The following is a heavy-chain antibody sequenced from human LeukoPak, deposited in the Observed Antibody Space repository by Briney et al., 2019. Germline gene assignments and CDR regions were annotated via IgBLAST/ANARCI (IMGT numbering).Heavy chain of an antibody. V-gene: IGHV3-23*01. CDR3: AKVAGYCTGGSCYGALDY. CDR2: ISGSGGST. J-gene: IGHJ4*02. CDR1: GFTFSSYG. Sequence: GGSLRLSCAASGFTFSSYGMRWVRQAPGKGLEWVSAISGSGGSTYHADSVKGRFTISRDNSKNTLYLQMNSLRAEDTAVYYCAKVAGYCTGGSCYGALDYWGQGTLVTVSS. D-gene: IGHD2-15*01.